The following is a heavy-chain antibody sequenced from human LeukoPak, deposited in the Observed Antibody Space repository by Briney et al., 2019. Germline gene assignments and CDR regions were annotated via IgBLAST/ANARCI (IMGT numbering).Heavy chain of an antibody. CDR3: ARERLENYYGSGSYRSRGHSWFDP. V-gene: IGHV3-30*14. D-gene: IGHD3-10*01. J-gene: IGHJ5*02. Sequence: PGGSLRLSCAASGFTFSSYAMHWVRQAPGKGLEWVAVISYDGSNKYYADSVKGRFTISRDNSKNTLYLQMNSLRAEDTAVYCCARERLENYYGSGSYRSRGHSWFDPWGQGTLVTVSS. CDR2: ISYDGSNK. CDR1: GFTFSSYA.